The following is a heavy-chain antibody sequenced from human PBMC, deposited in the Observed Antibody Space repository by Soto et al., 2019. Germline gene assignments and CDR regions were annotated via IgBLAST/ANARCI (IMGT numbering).Heavy chain of an antibody. D-gene: IGHD1-26*01. J-gene: IGHJ4*02. Sequence: QVQLVQSGAEVKKPGSSVKVSCKASGGTFSSYSINWVRQAPGQGLEWMGEIIPIFGTANYAQKFQGRVMITADESTSTAYMELSSLRSEDTAVYYCAREGGRHSGGIDYWGQGTLVTVSS. V-gene: IGHV1-69*01. CDR1: GGTFSSYS. CDR3: AREGGRHSGGIDY. CDR2: IIPIFGTA.